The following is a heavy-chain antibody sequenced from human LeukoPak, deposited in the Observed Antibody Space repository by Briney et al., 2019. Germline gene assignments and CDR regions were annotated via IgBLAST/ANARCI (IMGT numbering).Heavy chain of an antibody. Sequence: GGSLRLSCAPSGFTFSDYYMNWIRQAPGKGLEWVAYISSSSDFTNYADSVKGRFTISRDNAKNSLYLQMNSLRADDTAVYYCARRYYDFLTGYYNWYFDLWGRGTLVTVSS. CDR3: ARRYYDFLTGYYNWYFDL. CDR2: ISSSSDFT. J-gene: IGHJ2*01. V-gene: IGHV3-11*03. CDR1: GFTFSDYY. D-gene: IGHD3-9*01.